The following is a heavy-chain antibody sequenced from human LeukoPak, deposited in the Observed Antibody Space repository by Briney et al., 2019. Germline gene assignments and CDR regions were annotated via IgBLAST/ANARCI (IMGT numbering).Heavy chain of an antibody. CDR2: IYYSGST. D-gene: IGHD3-9*01. V-gene: IGHV4-31*03. Sequence: SQTLSLTCTVSGGSISSGGYCWSWIRQHPGKGLEWIGYIYYSGSTYYNPSLKSRVTLSVDTSKNLFSLKLRSVTAADTAVYYCARGLVGYYEIVTGYGSVYYFDYWGQGTLVTVSS. CDR1: GGSISSGGYC. J-gene: IGHJ4*02. CDR3: ARGLVGYYEIVTGYGSVYYFDY.